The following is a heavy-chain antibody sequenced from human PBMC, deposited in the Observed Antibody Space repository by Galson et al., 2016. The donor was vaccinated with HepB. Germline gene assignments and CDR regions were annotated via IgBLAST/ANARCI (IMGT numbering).Heavy chain of an antibody. CDR2: ISAYNGNT. Sequence: SVKVSCKASGYTFTSFAISWVRLAPGQGLEWLGWISAYNGNTNYAQKFQGRVSMTTDTSTSTAYMELRSLRSDDTAIYYWARESIGWLRFRAPQGWFDPWGQGTLVTVSS. V-gene: IGHV1-18*01. D-gene: IGHD5-12*01. CDR3: ARESIGWLRFRAPQGWFDP. J-gene: IGHJ5*02. CDR1: GYTFTSFA.